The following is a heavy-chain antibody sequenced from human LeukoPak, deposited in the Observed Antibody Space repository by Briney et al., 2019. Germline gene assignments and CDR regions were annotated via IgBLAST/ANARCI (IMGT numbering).Heavy chain of an antibody. CDR3: ARHRYYMDV. Sequence: PSETLSLTCTVSGGSISSYYWSWIRQPPGEGMEWIGYIYYSGSTNYNPSLKSRVTISVDTSKNQFSLKLSSVTAADTAVYYCARHRYYMDVWGKGTTVTVSS. J-gene: IGHJ6*03. CDR1: GGSISSYY. CDR2: IYYSGST. V-gene: IGHV4-59*08.